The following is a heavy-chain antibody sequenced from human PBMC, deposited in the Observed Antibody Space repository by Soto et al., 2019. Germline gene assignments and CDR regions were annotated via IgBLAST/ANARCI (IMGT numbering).Heavy chain of an antibody. V-gene: IGHV4-34*01. CDR3: ARGVGMTNRRFDY. D-gene: IGHD4-17*01. Sequence: QVQLQQWGAGLLKPSETLSLTCAVYGGSFSGYYWSWIRQPPGKGLEWIGEINHSGSTNYNPSLKRRVTISVDTSKTQFSLKLSPATAADTAVYYCARGVGMTNRRFDYWGQGTLVTVSS. J-gene: IGHJ4*02. CDR1: GGSFSGYY. CDR2: INHSGST.